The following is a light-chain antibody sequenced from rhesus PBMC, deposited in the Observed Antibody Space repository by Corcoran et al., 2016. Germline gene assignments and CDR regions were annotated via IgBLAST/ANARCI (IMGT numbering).Light chain of an antibody. CDR2: DAS. Sequence: DIQLTQSPSSLSASVGDRVTITCRASQGISSYFAWYQQKSGKAPKLLIYDASNLQSGVPSRFSGGGSGTEFTLTVSSLQPEDSATYYCQQRNSYPLTFGGGTKVEIK. V-gene: IGKV1-38*01. CDR1: QGISSY. J-gene: IGKJ4*01. CDR3: QQRNSYPLT.